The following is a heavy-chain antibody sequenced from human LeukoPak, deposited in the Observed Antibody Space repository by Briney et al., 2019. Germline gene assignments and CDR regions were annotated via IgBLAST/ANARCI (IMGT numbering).Heavy chain of an antibody. Sequence: GASVTVSCKASGYTFTSYAMHWVRQAPGQSLEWMGWINAGNGNTKYSQEFQGRVTITRDTSASTAYMELSSLRSEDMAVYYCARESGELLVWWFDPWGEGTLVTVSS. J-gene: IGHJ5*02. D-gene: IGHD1-26*01. CDR3: ARESGELLVWWFDP. CDR1: GYTFTSYA. CDR2: INAGNGNT. V-gene: IGHV1-3*03.